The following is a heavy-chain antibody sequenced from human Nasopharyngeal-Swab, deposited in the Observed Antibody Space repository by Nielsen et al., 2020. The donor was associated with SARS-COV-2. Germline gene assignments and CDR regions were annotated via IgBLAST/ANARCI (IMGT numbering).Heavy chain of an antibody. CDR2: INTGNGYT. CDR3: VRDRSDVQKNGMAV. CDR1: GYTFTNYA. J-gene: IGHJ6*02. V-gene: IGHV1-3*04. Sequence: ASVKVSCKASGYTFTNYAVHWVRQAPAQRLEWMGWINTGNGYTKYSQRFQGRVTITRDTSASTASMDLSSLRSEDTAVYYCVRDRSDVQKNGMAVWGQGTTVAVSS. D-gene: IGHD6-25*01.